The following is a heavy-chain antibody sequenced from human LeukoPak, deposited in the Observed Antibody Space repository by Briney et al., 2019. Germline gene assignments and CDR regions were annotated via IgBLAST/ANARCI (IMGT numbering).Heavy chain of an antibody. V-gene: IGHV1-2*02. CDR3: ASTTAIGSPFDY. D-gene: IGHD5-18*01. J-gene: IGHJ4*02. CDR2: INPNSGGT. Sequence: ASVKVSCKASGYTFTGYYMHWVRQAPGQGLEWMRWINPNSGGTNYAQKFQGRVTMTRDTSISTAYMELSRLRSDDTAVYYCASTTAIGSPFDYWGQGTQVTVSS. CDR1: GYTFTGYY.